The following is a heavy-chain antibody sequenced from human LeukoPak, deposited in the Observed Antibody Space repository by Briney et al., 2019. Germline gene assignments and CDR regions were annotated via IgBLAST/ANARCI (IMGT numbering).Heavy chain of an antibody. CDR1: GFTFSSYA. Sequence: PGGSLRLSCAASGFTFSSYAMSWVRQAPGKGLEWVSAISGSGGSTYYADSVKGRFTISRDNSKNTLYLQMNSLRAEDTAVYYCAKDREYYDSSGYFFDYWGQGTLVTVSS. CDR2: ISGSGGST. V-gene: IGHV3-23*01. CDR3: AKDREYYDSSGYFFDY. J-gene: IGHJ4*02. D-gene: IGHD3-22*01.